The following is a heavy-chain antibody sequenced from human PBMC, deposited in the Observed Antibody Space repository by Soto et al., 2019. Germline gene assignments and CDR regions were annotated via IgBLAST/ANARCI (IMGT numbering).Heavy chain of an antibody. V-gene: IGHV5-10-1*01. D-gene: IGHD3-22*01. CDR2: IAPSDSQT. J-gene: IGHJ4*02. CDR3: ARQIYDSDTGPNFQYYFDS. Sequence: HGESLKISCQGSGYSFAVYWITWVLQKPGKGLEWMGRIAPSDSQTYYSPSFRGHVTISATKSIPTVFLQWSSLRASDTAMYYCARQIYDSDTGPNFQYYFDSWGQGTPVTVSS. CDR1: GYSFAVYW.